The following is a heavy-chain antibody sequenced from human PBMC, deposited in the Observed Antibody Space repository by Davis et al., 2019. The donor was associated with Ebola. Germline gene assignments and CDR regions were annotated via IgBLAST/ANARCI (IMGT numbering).Heavy chain of an antibody. CDR1: GFTFSSYG. Sequence: GESLKISCAASGFTFSSYGMHWVRQAPGKGLEWVAVISYDGSNKYYADSVKGRLTISRDNSKNTLYLQMNSLRAEDTAVYYCARDPSITMIVVVTGFDYWGQGTLVTVSS. D-gene: IGHD3-22*01. CDR2: ISYDGSNK. CDR3: ARDPSITMIVVVTGFDY. V-gene: IGHV3-30*03. J-gene: IGHJ4*02.